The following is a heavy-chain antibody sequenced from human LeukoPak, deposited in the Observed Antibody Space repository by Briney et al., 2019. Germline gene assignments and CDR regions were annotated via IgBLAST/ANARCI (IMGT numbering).Heavy chain of an antibody. D-gene: IGHD4-17*01. J-gene: IGHJ3*02. Sequence: PGGSLRLSCAASGFTFNTYTMSWVRQAPGKGLEWVSSISSGNNYIYYADSVKGRFTISRDNAKNSLYLQMNSLRAEDTAIYYCARDVGGYGDYGYDAFDIWGQGTMVTVSS. CDR2: ISSGNNYI. V-gene: IGHV3-21*01. CDR1: GFTFNTYT. CDR3: ARDVGGYGDYGYDAFDI.